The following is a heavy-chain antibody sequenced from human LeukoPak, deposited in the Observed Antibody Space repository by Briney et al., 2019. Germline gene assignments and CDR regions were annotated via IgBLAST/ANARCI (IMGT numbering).Heavy chain of an antibody. D-gene: IGHD6-25*01. J-gene: IGHJ4*02. CDR2: IYSGGST. V-gene: IGHV3-53*01. CDR3: ARESSGYGEDY. Sequence: KPGGSLRLSCAASGFTVSSNYMSWVRQAPGKGLEWVSVIYSGGSTYYADSVKGRFTISRDNSKNTLYLQMNSLRAEDTAVYYCARESSGYGEDYWGQGTLVTVSS. CDR1: GFTVSSNY.